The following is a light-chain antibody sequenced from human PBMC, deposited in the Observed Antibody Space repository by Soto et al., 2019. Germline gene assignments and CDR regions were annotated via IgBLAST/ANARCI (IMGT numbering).Light chain of an antibody. J-gene: IGLJ1*01. V-gene: IGLV2-8*01. CDR3: SSFAGINTLYV. CDR1: SSDVGGYNS. Sequence: QSVLTQPPSASGSLGQSVTISCTGTSSDVGGYNSVSWYQQHPGRAPKLLIYEVYRRPSGVPDRFSGSKSGSSASLTVSGLQAEDEAEYFCSSFAGINTLYVFGTGTKATVL. CDR2: EVY.